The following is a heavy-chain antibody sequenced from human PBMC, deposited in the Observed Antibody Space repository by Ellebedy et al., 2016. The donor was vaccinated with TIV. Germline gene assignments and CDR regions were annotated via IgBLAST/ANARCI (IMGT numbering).Heavy chain of an antibody. CDR1: GFTFRSYA. J-gene: IGHJ4*02. V-gene: IGHV3-23*01. CDR3: AKDSSSGWGKVFDY. D-gene: IGHD6-19*01. Sequence: PGGSLRLSCAASGFTFRSYAMSWVRQAPGQGLEWVSAISGSGGSTYYADSVKGRFTISRDNSKNTLYLQMNSLRAEDTAVYYCAKDSSSGWGKVFDYWGQGTLVTVSS. CDR2: ISGSGGST.